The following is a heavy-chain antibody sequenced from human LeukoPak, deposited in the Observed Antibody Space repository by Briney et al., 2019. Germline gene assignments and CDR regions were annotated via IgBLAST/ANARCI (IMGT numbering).Heavy chain of an antibody. J-gene: IGHJ4*02. D-gene: IGHD1-26*01. Sequence: TGGSLRLSCAASGFTFSNYWMHWVRQAPGKGLEWVAVTSPDEGLKFYGDSVKGRFTISRDNSKNTMYLQMNNLREEDTAVYYCTRDPILGAPDYFDYWGQGTLVTVSS. V-gene: IGHV3-30*03. CDR3: TRDPILGAPDYFDY. CDR2: TSPDEGLK. CDR1: GFTFSNYW.